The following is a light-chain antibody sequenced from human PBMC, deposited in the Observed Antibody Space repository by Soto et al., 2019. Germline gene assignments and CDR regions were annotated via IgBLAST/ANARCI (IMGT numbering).Light chain of an antibody. J-gene: IGLJ2*01. CDR2: EGS. Sequence: QSALTQPASVSGSPGQSITISCTGTSSDVGSYNLVSWYQQHPGKAPKLMIYEGSKRPSGVSNRFSGSKSGNTASLTLSGLQAEYESDYYCCSYAGRSTDVVFGGGTKLTVL. CDR3: CSYAGRSTDVV. V-gene: IGLV2-23*01. CDR1: SSDVGSYNL.